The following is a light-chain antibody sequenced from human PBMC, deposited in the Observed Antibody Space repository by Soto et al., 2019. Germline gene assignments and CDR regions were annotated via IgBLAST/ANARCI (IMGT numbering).Light chain of an antibody. CDR1: STDVGNYNY. CDR3: SSYAGSTNWV. J-gene: IGLJ2*01. V-gene: IGLV2-8*01. Sequence: QSALTQPPSASVSPGQALTISGTGTSTDVGNYNYVSWYQQHPGQAPKLMISDVNRPPSGVPDRFSGSKSGNTASLTVSELQAEDEADYYCSSYAGSTNWVFCGGTKLTVL. CDR2: DVN.